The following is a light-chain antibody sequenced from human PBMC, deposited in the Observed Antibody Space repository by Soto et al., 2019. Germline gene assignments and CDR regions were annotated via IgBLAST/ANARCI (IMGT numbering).Light chain of an antibody. J-gene: IGKJ2*01. Sequence: THSPATLSVSQGERATLSCRASHIFSSIYLAWYQHKLGKHPRTIMYDDSTRATGITVRFSGSGSGKDFTINIRSRETEDFAVYYCQQRSIGPPLTFGQGTKVDI. CDR1: HIFSSIY. V-gene: IGKV3D-20*02. CDR2: DDS. CDR3: QQRSIGPPLT.